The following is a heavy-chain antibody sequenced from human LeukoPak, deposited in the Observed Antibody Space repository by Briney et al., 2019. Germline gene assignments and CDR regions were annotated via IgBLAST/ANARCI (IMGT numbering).Heavy chain of an antibody. Sequence: PGGSLRLSCAVSGFTVSSNYMSWVRQAPGKGLEWVSIVYSGGSTYYADSVKGRFTISRDNSKNTLYLQMNSLRAEDTAVYYCAGEQQAALDYWGQGTLVTVSP. CDR2: VYSGGST. J-gene: IGHJ4*02. V-gene: IGHV3-53*01. CDR1: GFTVSSNY. D-gene: IGHD6-13*01. CDR3: AGEQQAALDY.